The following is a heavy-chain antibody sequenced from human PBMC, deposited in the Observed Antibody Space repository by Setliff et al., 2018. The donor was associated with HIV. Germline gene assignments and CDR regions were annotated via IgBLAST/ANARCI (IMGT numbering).Heavy chain of an antibody. CDR3: ARQPPPGDYADY. CDR1: GDSISSYF. CDR2: RSTTGST. V-gene: IGHV4-4*09. J-gene: IGHJ4*02. Sequence: PSETLSLTCTVSGDSISSYFWSWIRQSPGRGLEWIGSRSTTGSTNYNPSLRSRVTISVDTSKNQFSLRLTSVTAADTAVYYRARQPPPGDYADYWGQGTLVTVSS. D-gene: IGHD4-17*01.